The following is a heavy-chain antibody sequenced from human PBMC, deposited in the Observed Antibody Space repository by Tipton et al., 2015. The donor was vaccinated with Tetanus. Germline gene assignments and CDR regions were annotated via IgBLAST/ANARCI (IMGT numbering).Heavy chain of an antibody. Sequence: TLSLTCTVSGGSISSYYWSWIRQPPGKGLEWIGYIYYSGSTNYNPSLKSRVTIPVDTSKNQFSLKLSSVTAANTTVYYCARVHCSSTSCYRYFDYWGKVPLLTVSS. V-gene: IGHV4-59*01. CDR1: GGSISSYY. J-gene: IGHJ4*02. D-gene: IGHD2-2*02. CDR3: ARVHCSSTSCYRYFDY. CDR2: IYYSGST.